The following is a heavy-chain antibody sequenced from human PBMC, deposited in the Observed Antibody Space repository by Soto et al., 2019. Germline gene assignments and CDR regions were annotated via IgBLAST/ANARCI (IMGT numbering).Heavy chain of an antibody. J-gene: IGHJ4*02. CDR3: ARNTSGRNSDY. V-gene: IGHV4-38-2*02. D-gene: IGHD6-19*01. CDR2: IYHSGST. Sequence: SETLSLTCTVSSSPINSRYYWGWIRQTPGKGLEWVASIYHSGSTHYNPSLKSRATISVDTSNNQFSLRLSSVTAADTAIYYCARNTSGRNSDYRGQGTQVTVSS. CDR1: SSPINSRYY.